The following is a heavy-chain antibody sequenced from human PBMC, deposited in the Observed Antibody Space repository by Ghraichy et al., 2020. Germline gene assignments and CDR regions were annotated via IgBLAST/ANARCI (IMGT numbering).Heavy chain of an antibody. Sequence: SETLSLTCTVSGGSVSSGSYYWSWIRQPPGKGLEWIGYIYYSGSTNYNPSLKSRVTISVDTSKNQFSLKLSSVTAADTAVYYCASTYRFATTVTTRDYWGQGTLVTVSS. CDR1: GGSVSSGSYY. CDR2: IYYSGST. V-gene: IGHV4-61*01. CDR3: ASTYRFATTVTTRDY. J-gene: IGHJ4*02. D-gene: IGHD4-17*01.